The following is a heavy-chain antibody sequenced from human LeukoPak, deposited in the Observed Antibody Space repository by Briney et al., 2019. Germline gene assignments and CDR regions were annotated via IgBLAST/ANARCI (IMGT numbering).Heavy chain of an antibody. D-gene: IGHD3-10*01. V-gene: IGHV4-59*06. CDR3: ARGLPDSVSGGPYYMDV. J-gene: IGHJ6*03. CDR1: GGSFSGYY. CDR2: IYYSGST. Sequence: PSETLSLTCAVHGGSFSGYYWSWVRQPPGKGLEWIGYIYYSGSTYYNPSLKSRVTISVDTSKNQFSLKLSAVTAADTAVYYCARGLPDSVSGGPYYMDVWGKGTTVTVSS.